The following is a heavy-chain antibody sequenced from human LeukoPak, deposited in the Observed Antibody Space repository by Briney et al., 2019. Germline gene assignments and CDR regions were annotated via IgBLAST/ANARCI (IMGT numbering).Heavy chain of an antibody. CDR3: GRVRKVQVC. CDR1: AFTFSNIG. V-gene: IGHV3-23*01. Sequence: GGSLRLSCAASAFTFSNIGMSWLRPAPGQGLEWVSSINGSGATTYYADSVKGRFTISRDNSKNSLYLQMNSLTDEATSVYYCGRVRKVQVCWGERALVTVSS. CDR2: INGSGATT. J-gene: IGHJ4*02.